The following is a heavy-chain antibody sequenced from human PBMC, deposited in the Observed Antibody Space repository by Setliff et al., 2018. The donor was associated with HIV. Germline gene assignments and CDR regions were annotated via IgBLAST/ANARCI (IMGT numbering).Heavy chain of an antibody. Sequence: ASVKVSCKSSGYTFTDYFIHWVRQAPGQGLEWMGWISPHNGDTTIPQRFRGRVSLTRDTSISTAFLELSGLHSDDTAVYYCARQLSNSFDLWGQGALVTVSS. V-gene: IGHV1-2*02. CDR3: ARQLSNSFDL. CDR1: GYTFTDYF. J-gene: IGHJ4*02. D-gene: IGHD1-1*01. CDR2: ISPHNGDT.